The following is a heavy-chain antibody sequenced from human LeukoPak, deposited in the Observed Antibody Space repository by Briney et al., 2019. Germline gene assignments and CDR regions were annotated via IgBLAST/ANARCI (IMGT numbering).Heavy chain of an antibody. CDR3: ARDFSGERGMDV. CDR2: IYYSGST. CDR1: GGSISSSSYY. V-gene: IGHV4-39*07. Sequence: SETLSLTCTVSGGSISSSSYYWGWIRQPPGKGLEWIGSIYYSGSTYYNPSLKSRVTISVDTSKNQFSLKLSSVTAADTAVYYCARDFSGERGMDVWGQGTTVTVSS. D-gene: IGHD7-27*01. J-gene: IGHJ6*02.